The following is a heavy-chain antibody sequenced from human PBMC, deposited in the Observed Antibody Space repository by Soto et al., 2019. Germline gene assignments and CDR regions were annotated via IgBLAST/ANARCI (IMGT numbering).Heavy chain of an antibody. D-gene: IGHD4-17*01. CDR3: AKNMPPDYGDYVGDAFDI. Sequence: EVQLVESGGGLVQPGRSLRLSCAASGFTFDDYAMHWVRQDPGKGLEWVSGISWNSGSIGYADSVKGRFTISRDNAKNSLYLQMNSLRAEDTALYYCAKNMPPDYGDYVGDAFDIWGQGTMVTVSS. V-gene: IGHV3-9*01. CDR1: GFTFDDYA. CDR2: ISWNSGSI. J-gene: IGHJ3*02.